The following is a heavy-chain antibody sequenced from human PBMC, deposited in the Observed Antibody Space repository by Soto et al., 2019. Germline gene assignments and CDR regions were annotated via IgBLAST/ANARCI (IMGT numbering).Heavy chain of an antibody. V-gene: IGHV4-31*03. CDR2: IYYSGST. J-gene: IGHJ4*02. CDR1: GGSISSGGYY. Sequence: QVQLQESGPGLVKPSQTLSLTCTVSGGSISSGGYYWSWIREHPGKGLECIGDIYYSGSTYYNPSLKSRVTISVDTSKNQFSLKLSCVTAADTAVYYCARERLGYCSGGSCYPDRLDYWGQGTLVTVSS. CDR3: ARERLGYCSGGSCYPDRLDY. D-gene: IGHD2-15*01.